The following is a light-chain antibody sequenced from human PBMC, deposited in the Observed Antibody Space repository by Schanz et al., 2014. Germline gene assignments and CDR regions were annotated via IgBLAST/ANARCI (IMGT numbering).Light chain of an antibody. Sequence: QSVLTQPPSVSGAPWQRVAISCTGSTSNIGAGYDVHWYQQFPGTAPKLLIFGDTNRPSGVPDRFSGSKSGTSASLAITGLQTEDEADYFCHSYDTTLAGQVFGTGTKLTVL. CDR1: TSNIGAGYD. J-gene: IGLJ1*01. V-gene: IGLV1-40*01. CDR2: GDT. CDR3: HSYDTTLAGQV.